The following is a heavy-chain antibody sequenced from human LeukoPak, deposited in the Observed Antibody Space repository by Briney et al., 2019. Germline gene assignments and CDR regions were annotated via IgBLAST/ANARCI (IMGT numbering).Heavy chain of an antibody. CDR1: GFTFSSYA. D-gene: IGHD3-22*01. Sequence: GGSLRLSCAASGFTFSSYAMSWVRQAPGKGLEWVSAISGSGGSTYYADSVKGRFTISRDNSKNTLYLQMNSLRAEDTAVYYCAKEEVPRSQHYYYDSSGASDYWGQGTLVTVSS. CDR2: ISGSGGST. V-gene: IGHV3-23*01. J-gene: IGHJ4*02. CDR3: AKEEVPRSQHYYYDSSGASDY.